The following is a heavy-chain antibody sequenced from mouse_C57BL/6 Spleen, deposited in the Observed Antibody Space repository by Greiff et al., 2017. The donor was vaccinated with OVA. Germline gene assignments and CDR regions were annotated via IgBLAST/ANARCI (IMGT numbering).Heavy chain of an antibody. CDR1: GYTFTSYW. CDR3: ARVGLPSFDY. Sequence: VQLQQPGAELVMPGASVKLSCKASGYTFTSYWMHWVKQRPGQGLEWIGEIDPSDSYPNYNQKVKGKTTLTVDKSSSTAYMQPSSLTSEYSAVYYCARVGLPSFDYWGQGTTLTVSS. CDR2: IDPSDSYP. D-gene: IGHD2-4*01. V-gene: IGHV1-69*01. J-gene: IGHJ2*01.